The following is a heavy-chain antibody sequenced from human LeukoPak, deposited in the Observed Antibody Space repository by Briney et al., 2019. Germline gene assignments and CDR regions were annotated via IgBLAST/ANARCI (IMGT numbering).Heavy chain of an antibody. J-gene: IGHJ5*02. CDR3: ARGSPYGRNWFDP. CDR2: INHSGST. CDR1: GGSFSGYY. V-gene: IGHV4-34*01. D-gene: IGHD3-10*01. Sequence: SEALSLTCAVYGGSFSGYYWSWIRQPPGKGLEWIGEINHSGSTNYNPSLKSRVTISVDTSKNQFSLKLSSVTAADTAVYYCARGSPYGRNWFDPWGQGTLVTVSS.